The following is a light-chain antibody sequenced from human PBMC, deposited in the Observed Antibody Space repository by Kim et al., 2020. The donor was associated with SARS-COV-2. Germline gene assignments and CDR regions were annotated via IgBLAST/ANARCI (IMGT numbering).Light chain of an antibody. CDR1: SSDVGGYNY. J-gene: IGLJ2*01. CDR2: DVS. Sequence: SITISCTGTSSDVGGYNYVSWYQQHQGKAPKLMIYDVSNRPSGVSNRFSGSKSGNTASLTISGLQAEDEADYYCSSYTSSSTQVVFGGGTQLTVL. CDR3: SSYTSSSTQVV. V-gene: IGLV2-14*03.